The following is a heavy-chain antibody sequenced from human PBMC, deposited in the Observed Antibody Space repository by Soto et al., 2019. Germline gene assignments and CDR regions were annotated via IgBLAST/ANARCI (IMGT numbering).Heavy chain of an antibody. V-gene: IGHV4-59*03. D-gene: IGHD2-21*02. J-gene: IGHJ3*01. CDR3: AGLQDTVVTASDV. CDR2: VSYSGRA. CDR1: LGSINNYY. Sequence: SETLSLTCTVSLGSINNYYWTLIRKPPGKGLEWIGYVSYSGRANYNPSLKSRVNMFVDKSMNQFSLNLTSVTAAATDVYDCAGLQDTVVTASDVCGQGIMVT.